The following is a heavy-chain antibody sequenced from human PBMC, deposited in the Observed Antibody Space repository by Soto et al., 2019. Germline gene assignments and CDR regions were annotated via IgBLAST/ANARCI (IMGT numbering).Heavy chain of an antibody. CDR1: GDTFKNCV. CDR2: IIPLFGTT. D-gene: IGHD7-27*01. J-gene: IGHJ6*02. V-gene: IGHV1-69*01. Sequence: QVQVVQSGVEVRRPGSSVKVACTASGDTFKNCVISWVRQAPGQGLEWMGGIIPLFGTTDFAQRFQGRLTMTTDESTTTAYLELRRLRSEDTATYYCAAELGFGEGSVVWGQGTMVIVSS. CDR3: AAELGFGEGSVV.